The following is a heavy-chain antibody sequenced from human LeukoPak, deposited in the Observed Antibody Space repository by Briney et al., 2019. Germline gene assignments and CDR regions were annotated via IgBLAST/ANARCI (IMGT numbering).Heavy chain of an antibody. V-gene: IGHV3-11*04. J-gene: IGHJ6*02. CDR2: ISYSGSTI. CDR1: GFTFSDYY. Sequence: AGGSLRLSCAASGFTFSDYYMSWIRQAPGKGLEWVSYISYSGSTIYYADSVKGRFTISRDNAKNSLYLQMNSLRAEDTAVYYCARDPLGYALGYYGMDVWGQGTTVTVSS. D-gene: IGHD3-16*01. CDR3: ARDPLGYALGYYGMDV.